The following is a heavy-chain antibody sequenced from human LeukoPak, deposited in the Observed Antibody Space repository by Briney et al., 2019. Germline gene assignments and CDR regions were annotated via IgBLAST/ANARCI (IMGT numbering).Heavy chain of an antibody. CDR2: IRSSSSYI. D-gene: IGHD4-17*01. Sequence: PGGSLRLSCAASGFTFSIYSMNWVRQAPGKGLEWVSFIRSSSSYIYYADSVKGRFTISRDNAKNSLYLQMNSLRVEDTAVYYCARIAFYGDYCDYWGQGTLVTVSS. CDR3: ARIAFYGDYCDY. V-gene: IGHV3-21*01. CDR1: GFTFSIYS. J-gene: IGHJ4*02.